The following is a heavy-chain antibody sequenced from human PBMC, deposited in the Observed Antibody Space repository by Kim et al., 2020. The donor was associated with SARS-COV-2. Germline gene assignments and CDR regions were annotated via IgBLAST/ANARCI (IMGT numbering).Heavy chain of an antibody. CDR1: GCSINAGGFS. V-gene: IGHV4-30-2*01. D-gene: IGHD3-10*01. CDR2: IHYTGNT. CDR3: ARASWFGDDTRNWFY. Sequence: SETLSLTCAVSGCSINAGGFSWIWIRQPPGKGLEWIGHIHYTGNTYHNPSLNSRATISVDRSKNQFSLKLTSVTAADTAVYYCARASWFGDDTRNWFY. J-gene: IGHJ5*02.